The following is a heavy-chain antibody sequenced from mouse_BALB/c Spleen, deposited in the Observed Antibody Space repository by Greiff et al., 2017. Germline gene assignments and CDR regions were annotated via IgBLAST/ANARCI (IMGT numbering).Heavy chain of an antibody. V-gene: IGHV5-17*02. CDR2: ISSGSSTI. CDR1: GFTFSSFG. J-gene: IGHJ4*01. D-gene: IGHD2-4*01. CDR3: ARDDYDWGDARDY. Sequence: DVMLVESGGGLVQPGGSRKLSCAASGFTFSSFGMHWVRQAPEKGLEWVAYISSGSSTIYYADTVKGRFTISRDNPKNTLFLQMTSLRSEDTAMYYCARDDYDWGDARDYWGQGTSVTVSS.